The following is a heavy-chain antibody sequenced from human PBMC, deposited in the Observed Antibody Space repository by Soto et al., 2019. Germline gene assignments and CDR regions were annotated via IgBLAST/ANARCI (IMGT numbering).Heavy chain of an antibody. V-gene: IGHV1-69*12. CDR3: AQTLGLAVAGPGRFDL. J-gene: IGHJ2*01. CDR2: ITPMFGTA. D-gene: IGHD6-19*01. Sequence: QVQLVQSGAEVKKYGSSVKVSCKASGGTFSRNAISWVRQAPGQGLEWMGGITPMFGTANYAQRFQGRVTVTADESTSTAYMRLSSLRSDDTAVYDCAQTLGLAVAGPGRFDLWGRGTLVTVSS. CDR1: GGTFSRNA.